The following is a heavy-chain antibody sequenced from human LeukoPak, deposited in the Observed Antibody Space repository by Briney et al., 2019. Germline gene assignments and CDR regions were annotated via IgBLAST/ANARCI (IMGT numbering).Heavy chain of an antibody. Sequence: SETLSLTCAVYGGSFSGYYWSWIRQPPGKGLEWIGEINHSGSTNYNPSLKSRVTISVDTSKNQFSLKLSSVTAADTAVYYCARGGNHYYDSSGYYATPIDYWGRGTLVTVSS. CDR1: GGSFSGYY. J-gene: IGHJ4*02. CDR2: INHSGST. CDR3: ARGGNHYYDSSGYYATPIDY. V-gene: IGHV4-34*01. D-gene: IGHD3-22*01.